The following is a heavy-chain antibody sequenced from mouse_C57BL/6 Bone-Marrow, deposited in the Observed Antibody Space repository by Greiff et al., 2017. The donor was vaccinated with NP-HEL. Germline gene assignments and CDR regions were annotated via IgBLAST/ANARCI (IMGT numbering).Heavy chain of an antibody. CDR1: GFSLTSYG. CDR3: AKNEANWRFAY. V-gene: IGHV2-5*01. Sequence: VKLMESGPGLVQPSQSLSITCTVSGFSLTSYGVHWVRQSPGKGLEWLGVIWRGGSTDYNAACMSRLSITKDNSKSQVFFKMNSLQADDTAIYYCAKNEANWRFAYWGQGTLVTVSA. D-gene: IGHD4-1*01. J-gene: IGHJ3*01. CDR2: IWRGGST.